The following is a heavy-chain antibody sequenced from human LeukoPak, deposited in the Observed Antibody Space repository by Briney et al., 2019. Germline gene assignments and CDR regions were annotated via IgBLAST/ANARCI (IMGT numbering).Heavy chain of an antibody. CDR2: IWSTGTNG. J-gene: IGHJ4*02. Sequence: GGSLRLSCAASGYTFSDHGMHWVRQAPGKGLEWVTMIWSTGTNGFYADSVKGRFTISRDNSKNTLYLQMNSLRAEDTAVYYCAKDRYDSSGYPPFFDYWGQGTLVTVSS. CDR3: AKDRYDSSGYPPFFDY. CDR1: GYTFSDHG. V-gene: IGHV3-30*02. D-gene: IGHD3-22*01.